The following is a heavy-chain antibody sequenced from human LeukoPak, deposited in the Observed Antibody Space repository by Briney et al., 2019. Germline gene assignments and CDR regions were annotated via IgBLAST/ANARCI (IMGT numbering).Heavy chain of an antibody. CDR2: IKSKTDGGTT. CDR3: TTDVPGRFLEWLLFGPGDY. J-gene: IGHJ4*02. CDR1: GFTFSNAW. V-gene: IGHV3-15*01. D-gene: IGHD3-3*01. Sequence: GGSLRLSCAASGFTFSNAWMSWVRQAPGKGLEWLGRIKSKTDGGTTDYAAPVKGRFTISRDDLKNTLYLQMNSLKTEDTAVYYCTTDVPGRFLEWLLFGPGDYWGQGTLVTVSS.